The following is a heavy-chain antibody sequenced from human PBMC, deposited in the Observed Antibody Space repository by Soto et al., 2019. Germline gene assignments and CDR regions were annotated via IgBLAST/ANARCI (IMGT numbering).Heavy chain of an antibody. CDR2: ISWNSGSI. Sequence: SLRLSCAASGFTFDDYAMHWVRQAPGKGLEWVSGISWNSGSIGYADSVKGRFTISRDNAKNSLYLQMNSLRAEDTALYYCAKASRRGYSYGLDYWGQGTLVTVSS. CDR3: AKASRRGYSYGLDY. V-gene: IGHV3-9*01. CDR1: GFTFDDYA. D-gene: IGHD5-18*01. J-gene: IGHJ4*02.